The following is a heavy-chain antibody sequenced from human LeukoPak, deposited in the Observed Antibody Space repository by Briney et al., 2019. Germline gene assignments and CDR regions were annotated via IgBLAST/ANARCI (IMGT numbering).Heavy chain of an antibody. Sequence: SVKVSCKASGGTSSSYAISWVRQAPGQGLEWMGGIIPIFGTANYAQRFQGRVTITADESTSTAYMELSSLRSEDTAVYYCASRDGYNYDRTLDYWGQGTLVTVSS. V-gene: IGHV1-69*01. CDR2: IIPIFGTA. CDR1: GGTSSSYA. CDR3: ASRDGYNYDRTLDY. D-gene: IGHD5-24*01. J-gene: IGHJ4*02.